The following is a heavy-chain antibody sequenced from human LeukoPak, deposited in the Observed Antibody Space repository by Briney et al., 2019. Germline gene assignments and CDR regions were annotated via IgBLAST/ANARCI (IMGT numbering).Heavy chain of an antibody. CDR3: ARGWELHYFDY. Sequence: SETQSLTCAVYGGSFSGYYWSWIRQPPGKGLEWIGEINHSGSTNYNPSLKSRVTISVDTSKNQFSLKLSSVTAADTAVYYCARGWELHYFDYWGQGTLVTVSS. D-gene: IGHD1-26*01. CDR1: GGSFSGYY. J-gene: IGHJ4*02. CDR2: INHSGST. V-gene: IGHV4-34*01.